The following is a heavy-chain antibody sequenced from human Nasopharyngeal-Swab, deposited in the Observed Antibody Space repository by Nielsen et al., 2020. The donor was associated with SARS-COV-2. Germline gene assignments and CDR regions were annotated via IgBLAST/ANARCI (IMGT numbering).Heavy chain of an antibody. D-gene: IGHD6-19*01. CDR2: IRSKAYGGTT. CDR1: GFNLGYFA. Sequence: GESLKISCTASGFNLGYFAMSWFRQAPGKGLEWVGFIRSKAYGGTTEYAASVKGRFTISRDDPKGIAYLEMNSLKTEDTAVYYCTRGNSGWYGVGHFWGQGTLVRVSS. J-gene: IGHJ4*02. CDR3: TRGNSGWYGVGHF. V-gene: IGHV3-49*03.